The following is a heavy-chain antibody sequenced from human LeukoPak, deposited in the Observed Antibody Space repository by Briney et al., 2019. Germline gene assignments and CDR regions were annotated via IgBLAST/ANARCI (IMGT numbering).Heavy chain of an antibody. D-gene: IGHD6-19*01. Sequence: PSETLSLTCTVSGGSISSGGYFWTWVRQRPGKGLEWIGHIFYSGSTYYNPSLKSRVSISVDTSKDQFSLKVSSVTAADTAVYYCARGYSSGWYNPPHYWGQGTLVTVSS. CDR1: GGSISSGGYF. CDR3: ARGYSSGWYNPPHY. J-gene: IGHJ4*02. V-gene: IGHV4-31*03. CDR2: IFYSGST.